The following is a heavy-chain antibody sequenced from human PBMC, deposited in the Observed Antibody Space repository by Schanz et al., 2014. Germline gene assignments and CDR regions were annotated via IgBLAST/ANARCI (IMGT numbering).Heavy chain of an antibody. CDR1: GFTFSDAW. J-gene: IGHJ4*02. D-gene: IGHD3-16*01. V-gene: IGHV3-15*01. CDR2: IKSKTDGGTT. Sequence: EVQLVESGGGVVRPGGSLRLSCAASGFTFSDAWMTWVRQAPGKGLEWVGRIKSKTDGGTTDYAAPVKGRFTISRDDSRNSLYLQMSSLKTEDTAVYYCVRLDVHDYWGQGTLVTVSA. CDR3: VRLDVHDY.